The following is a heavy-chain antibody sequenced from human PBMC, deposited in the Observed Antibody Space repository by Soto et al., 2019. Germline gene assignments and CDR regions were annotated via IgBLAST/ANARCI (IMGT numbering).Heavy chain of an antibody. CDR3: AKDLLGYDSSGLDAFDI. D-gene: IGHD3-22*01. CDR2: ISYDGSNK. J-gene: IGHJ3*02. CDR1: GFTFSSYG. Sequence: GGSLRLSCAASGFTFSSYGMHWVRQAPGKGLEWVAVISYDGSNKYYADSVKGRFTISRDNSKSTLYLQMNSLRAEDTAVYYCAKDLLGYDSSGLDAFDIWGQGTMVTVSS. V-gene: IGHV3-30*18.